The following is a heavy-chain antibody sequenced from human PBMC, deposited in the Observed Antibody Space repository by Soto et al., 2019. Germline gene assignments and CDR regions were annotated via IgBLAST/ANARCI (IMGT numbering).Heavy chain of an antibody. V-gene: IGHV4-59*08. Sequence: SETLSLTCTVSGGSISSYYWSWIRQPPGKGLEWIGYIYYSGSTNYNPSLKSRVTISVDTSKNQFSLKLSSVTAADTAVYYCARRIGYSYGYFDYWGQGTLVTVSS. J-gene: IGHJ4*02. CDR1: GGSISSYY. CDR3: ARRIGYSYGYFDY. D-gene: IGHD5-18*01. CDR2: IYYSGST.